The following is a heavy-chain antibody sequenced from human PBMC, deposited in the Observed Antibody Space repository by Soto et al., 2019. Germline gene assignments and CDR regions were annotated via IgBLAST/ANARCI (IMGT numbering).Heavy chain of an antibody. D-gene: IGHD2-2*01. J-gene: IGHJ5*02. Sequence: GGSLRLSCAASGFTFSSYSMNWVRQAPGKGLEWVSSISSSSSYIYYADSVKGRFTISRDNAKNSLYLQMDSLRAEDTAVDYCARVPYCSSTSCYDLHWFDPWGQGTLVTVSS. CDR2: ISSSSSYI. CDR1: GFTFSSYS. V-gene: IGHV3-21*01. CDR3: ARVPYCSSTSCYDLHWFDP.